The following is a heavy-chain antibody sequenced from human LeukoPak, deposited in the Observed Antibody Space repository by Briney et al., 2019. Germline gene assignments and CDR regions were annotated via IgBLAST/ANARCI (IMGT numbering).Heavy chain of an antibody. Sequence: SETLSLTCSVSGXSVSNYYWSWIRQPPGKGLEWIAYVYYTGSTNYNPSLKSRVTMFEDKSKNQFSLRLYSVTVADTAVYYCARHFAYSSSSYFDYWGQGSLVTVSS. J-gene: IGHJ4*02. D-gene: IGHD6-6*01. CDR2: VYYTGST. CDR3: ARHFAYSSSSYFDY. V-gene: IGHV4-59*08. CDR1: GXSVSNYY.